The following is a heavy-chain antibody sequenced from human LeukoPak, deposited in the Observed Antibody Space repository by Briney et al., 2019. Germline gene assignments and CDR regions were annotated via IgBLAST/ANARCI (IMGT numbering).Heavy chain of an antibody. Sequence: ASVKVSCKASGYTFTSYGISWVRQAPGQGLEWLGWISAYNGNTNYAQKLQGRVTMTTDTSTSTAYMELRSLRSDDTAVYYCARGSSITMTSWFDPWGQGTLVTVSS. J-gene: IGHJ5*02. CDR1: GYTFTSYG. V-gene: IGHV1-18*01. CDR2: ISAYNGNT. CDR3: ARGSSITMTSWFDP. D-gene: IGHD3-22*01.